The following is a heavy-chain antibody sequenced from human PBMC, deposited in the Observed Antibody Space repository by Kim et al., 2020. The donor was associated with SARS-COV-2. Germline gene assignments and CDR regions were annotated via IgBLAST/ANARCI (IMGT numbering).Heavy chain of an antibody. V-gene: IGHV5-51*01. Sequence: GESLKISCKGSGYSFTSYWIGWVRQMPGKGLEWMGIIYPGDSDTRYSPSFQGQVTISADKSISTAYLQWSSLKASDTAMYYCARQVGRVGGYENWFDPWGQGTLVTVSS. CDR1: GYSFTSYW. J-gene: IGHJ5*02. CDR3: ARQVGRVGGYENWFDP. CDR2: IYPGDSDT. D-gene: IGHD5-12*01.